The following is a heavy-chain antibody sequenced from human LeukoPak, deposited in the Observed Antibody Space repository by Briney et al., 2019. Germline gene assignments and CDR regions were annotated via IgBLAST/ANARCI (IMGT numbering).Heavy chain of an antibody. Sequence: ASVKVSCKASGYTFTGYYMHWVRQAPGQGLEWMGWINPNSGGTNYAQKFQGRVTMTRDTSNSTAYMELSRLRSDDTAVYYCAGEDYYGGNSGLPDYWGQGTLVTVSS. D-gene: IGHD4-23*01. J-gene: IGHJ4*02. V-gene: IGHV1-2*02. CDR3: AGEDYYGGNSGLPDY. CDR1: GYTFTGYY. CDR2: INPNSGGT.